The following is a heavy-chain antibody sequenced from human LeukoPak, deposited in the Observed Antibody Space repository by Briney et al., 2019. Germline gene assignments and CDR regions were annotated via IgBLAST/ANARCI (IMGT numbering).Heavy chain of an antibody. CDR2: ISGSGGST. CDR1: GFTFSSYA. D-gene: IGHD6-13*01. J-gene: IGHJ4*02. CDR3: ARASSSSWSYYFDY. Sequence: PGGSLRLSCAASGFTFSSYAMSWVRQAPGKGLEWVSAISGSGGSTYYADSVKGRFTISRDNSKNTLYLQMNSLRAEDTAVYYCARASSSSWSYYFDYWGQGTLVTVSS. V-gene: IGHV3-23*01.